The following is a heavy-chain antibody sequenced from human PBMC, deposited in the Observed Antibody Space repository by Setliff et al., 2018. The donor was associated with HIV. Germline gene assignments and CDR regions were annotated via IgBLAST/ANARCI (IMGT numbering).Heavy chain of an antibody. Sequence: PGGSLRLSCAASGFTFRSYAMSWVRQAPGKGLEWVSGISGSSTYIDYADSVKGRFTISRDNAKNSLYLQMNSLRAEDTAVYYCATGYFYDSSGYKHWGQGTLVTVSS. D-gene: IGHD3-22*01. V-gene: IGHV3-21*01. CDR2: ISGSSTYI. J-gene: IGHJ4*02. CDR3: ATGYFYDSSGYKH. CDR1: GFTFRSYA.